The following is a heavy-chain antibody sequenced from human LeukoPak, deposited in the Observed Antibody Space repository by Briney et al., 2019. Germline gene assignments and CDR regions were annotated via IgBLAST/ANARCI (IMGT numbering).Heavy chain of an antibody. CDR3: AREAMVRGVTNGMDV. J-gene: IGHJ6*02. D-gene: IGHD3-10*01. Sequence: QLGGSLRLSCAASGFTVSSNYMSWVRQAPGKGLEWVSVIYSGGSTYYADSVKGRFTISRDNSKNTLYLQMNSLRAEDTAVYYCAREAMVRGVTNGMDVWGQGTTVTVSS. V-gene: IGHV3-66*01. CDR2: IYSGGST. CDR1: GFTVSSNY.